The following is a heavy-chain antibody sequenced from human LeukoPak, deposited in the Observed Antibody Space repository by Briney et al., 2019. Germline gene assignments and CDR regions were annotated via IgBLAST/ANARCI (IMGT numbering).Heavy chain of an antibody. D-gene: IGHD6-13*01. CDR3: ARHDILGSVDTRWGAAARTIDY. CDR1: GGSISSSSYY. J-gene: IGHJ4*02. V-gene: IGHV4-39*01. CDR2: IYYSGST. Sequence: PAETLSLTCTVSGGSISSSSYYWGWIRQPPGKGLEWIGSIYYSGSTYYNPSLMSRVTISVDTSKNQFSLKLSSVTAADTAVYYCARHDILGSVDTRWGAAARTIDYWGQGALVSVSS.